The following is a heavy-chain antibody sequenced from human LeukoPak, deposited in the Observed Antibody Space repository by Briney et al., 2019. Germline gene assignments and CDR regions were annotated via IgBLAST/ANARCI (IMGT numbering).Heavy chain of an antibody. CDR2: ITSSSSYI. CDR3: ATYRGYPVDY. V-gene: IGHV3-21*01. J-gene: IGHJ4*02. CDR1: GFTFSTYT. Sequence: GGSLRLSCAASGFTFSTYTMNWVRQAPGKGLEWVSSITSSSSYIYYADSVKGRITISRDNAKNSLYLQMNSLRAEDTAVYYCATYRGYPVDYWGQGTLVTVSS. D-gene: IGHD1-1*01.